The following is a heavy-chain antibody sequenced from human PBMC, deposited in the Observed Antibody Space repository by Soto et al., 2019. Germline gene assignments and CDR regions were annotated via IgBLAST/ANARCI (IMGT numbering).Heavy chain of an antibody. CDR1: GGSISSSYW. J-gene: IGHJ6*02. Sequence: SETLSLTCAVSGGSISSSYWWSWVRQPPGKGLEWIGEIYHSGSTNYNPSLKSRVTISVDKSKNQFSLKLSSVTAADTAVYYCAGSGYYHNSGMDVWGQGTTVTVSS. CDR2: IYHSGST. D-gene: IGHD3-22*01. CDR3: AGSGYYHNSGMDV. V-gene: IGHV4-4*02.